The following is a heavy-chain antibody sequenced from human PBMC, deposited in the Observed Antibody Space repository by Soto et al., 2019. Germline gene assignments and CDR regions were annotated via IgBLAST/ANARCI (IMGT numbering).Heavy chain of an antibody. V-gene: IGHV5-51*01. CDR1: GFSFTSYW. J-gene: IGHJ3*01. CDR2: IYPGASDT. CDR3: ARREEYCSSTSCTDAFDV. Sequence: PGESLKISCKGSGFSFTSYWIGWVRQMPGKGLEWMGIIYPGASDTRYSPSFQGQVTISADKSISTAYLQWSSLKASVTAMYYCARREEYCSSTSCTDAFDVWGQGTMVTVSS. D-gene: IGHD2-2*01.